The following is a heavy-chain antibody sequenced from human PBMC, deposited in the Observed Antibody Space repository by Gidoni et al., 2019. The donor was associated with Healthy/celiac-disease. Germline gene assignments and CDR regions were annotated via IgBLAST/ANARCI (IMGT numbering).Heavy chain of an antibody. V-gene: IGHV3-33*08. CDR3: ARDAKRYSSGWYPDY. CDR2: IWYDGSNK. Sequence: QVQLVESGGGVVQPGRSLRLSCAASGFTFSSYGMHWVRQAPGKGLEWVAVIWYDGSNKYYADSVKGRFTISRDNSKNTLYLQMNSLRAEDTAVYYCARDAKRYSSGWYPDYWGQGTLVTVSS. CDR1: GFTFSSYG. J-gene: IGHJ4*02. D-gene: IGHD6-19*01.